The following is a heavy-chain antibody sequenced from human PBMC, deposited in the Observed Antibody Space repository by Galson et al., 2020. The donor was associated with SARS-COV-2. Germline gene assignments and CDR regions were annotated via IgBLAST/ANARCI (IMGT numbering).Heavy chain of an antibody. D-gene: IGHD6-19*01. CDR3: AKNPVAGTGGDWFDT. CDR1: GFTFSSYG. Sequence: GGSLRLSCAASGFTFSSYGMHWVRQAPGKGLEWVALIWYDESDKYYADSVKGRFTISRDISENTLYLQMNSLRVEDTAIYYCAKNPVAGTGGDWFDTWGQGTLVTVSS. J-gene: IGHJ5*02. CDR2: IWYDESDK. V-gene: IGHV3-33*06.